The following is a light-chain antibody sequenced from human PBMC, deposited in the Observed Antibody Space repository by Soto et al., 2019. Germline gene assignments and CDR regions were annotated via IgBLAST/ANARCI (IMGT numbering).Light chain of an antibody. Sequence: EIVLTQSPGTLSLSPGERATLSCRASQTVSGRFLAWYQQKPGQAPRLLIYAASSRATGIPGRFSGSGSGTDFTLSISRLEPEDFAVYYCQHYGSSPRTFGQGTKVDI. CDR2: AAS. V-gene: IGKV3-20*01. CDR3: QHYGSSPRT. J-gene: IGKJ1*01. CDR1: QTVSGRF.